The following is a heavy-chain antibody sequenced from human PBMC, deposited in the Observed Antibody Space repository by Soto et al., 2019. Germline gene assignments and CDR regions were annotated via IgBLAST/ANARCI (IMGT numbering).Heavy chain of an antibody. CDR3: ARCSLVVIPVPGFDP. CDR2: IYYNGNT. V-gene: IGHV4-31*03. D-gene: IGHD2-15*01. J-gene: IGHJ5*02. CDR1: GGSISSGGYY. Sequence: SETLSLTCTVSGGSISSGGYYWSWIRQHPGRGLEWIGYIYYNGNTYYNPSLKSRVTASVDTSKNQFSLNVRSVTAADTAVYYCARCSLVVIPVPGFDPWGQGTLVTVSS.